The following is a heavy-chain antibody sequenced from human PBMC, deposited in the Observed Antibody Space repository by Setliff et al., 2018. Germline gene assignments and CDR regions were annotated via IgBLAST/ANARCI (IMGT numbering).Heavy chain of an antibody. V-gene: IGHV4-61*09. Sequence: SETLSLTCNVSGVSIANTAIYWSWIRQAAGKTLEWIGQVYVGGNTYYNPSFESRVIISVDRSNNQFSLKLHSVTAADTAVYFCARDDPNHYAVSGYSVGYFDYWGLGTPVTVSS. J-gene: IGHJ4*02. CDR2: VYVGGNT. CDR1: GVSIANTAIY. D-gene: IGHD3-22*01. CDR3: ARDDPNHYAVSGYSVGYFDY.